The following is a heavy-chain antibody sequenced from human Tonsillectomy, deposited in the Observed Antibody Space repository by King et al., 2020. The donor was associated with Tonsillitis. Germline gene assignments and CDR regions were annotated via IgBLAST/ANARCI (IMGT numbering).Heavy chain of an antibody. CDR3: AIAIPNWGLPDWYFDL. CDR2: IYYSGST. V-gene: IGHV4-31*03. CDR1: GGSISSGGYY. D-gene: IGHD7-27*01. J-gene: IGHJ2*01. Sequence: VQLQESGPGLVKPSQTLSLTCTVSGGSISSGGYYWSWIRQHPGKGLEWIGYIYYSGSTYYNPSLKSRVTISVDTSKNQFSLKLRSVTAADTAVYYFAIAIPNWGLPDWYFDLWGRGTLVTVSS.